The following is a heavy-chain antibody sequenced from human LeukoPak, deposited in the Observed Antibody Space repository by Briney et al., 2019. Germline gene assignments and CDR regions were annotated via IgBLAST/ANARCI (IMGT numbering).Heavy chain of an antibody. CDR1: GFTFSSYG. D-gene: IGHD5-18*01. Sequence: GGSLRLSCAASGFTFSSYGMHWVRQVPGKGLEWVAVISYDGSNKYYADSVKGRFTISRDNSKNTLYLQMNSLRAEDTAVYYCAKDLDGYSYGYSLIGYWGQGTLVTVSS. V-gene: IGHV3-30*18. J-gene: IGHJ4*02. CDR3: AKDLDGYSYGYSLIGY. CDR2: ISYDGSNK.